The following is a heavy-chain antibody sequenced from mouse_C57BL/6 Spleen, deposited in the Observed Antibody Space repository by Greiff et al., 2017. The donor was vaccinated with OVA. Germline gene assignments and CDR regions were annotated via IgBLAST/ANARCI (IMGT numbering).Heavy chain of an antibody. V-gene: IGHV3-6*01. CDR1: GYSITSGYY. Sequence: DVKLQESGPGLVKPSQSLSLTCSVTGYSITSGYYWNWIRQFPGNKLEWMGYISYDGSNNYNPSLKNRISITRDTSKNQFFLKLNSVTTEDTATYYGARPPYDGYPYWYFDVWGTGTTVTVSS. CDR3: ARPPYDGYPYWYFDV. D-gene: IGHD2-3*01. CDR2: ISYDGSN. J-gene: IGHJ1*03.